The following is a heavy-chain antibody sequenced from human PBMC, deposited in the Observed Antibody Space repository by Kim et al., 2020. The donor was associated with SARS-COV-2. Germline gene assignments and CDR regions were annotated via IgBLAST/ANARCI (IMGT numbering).Heavy chain of an antibody. D-gene: IGHD4-17*01. J-gene: IGHJ4*02. V-gene: IGHV4-59*01. Sequence: PSLTSPVTISVDTSKNKFSMKLSSVTAADTAVYYCARDLIERITVTPFDYWGQGTLVTVSS. CDR3: ARDLIERITVTPFDY.